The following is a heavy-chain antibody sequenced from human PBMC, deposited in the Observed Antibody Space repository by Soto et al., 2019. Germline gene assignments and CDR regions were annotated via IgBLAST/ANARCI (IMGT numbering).Heavy chain of an antibody. Sequence: QVQLLESGGGVVQPGRSLRLSCAASGFTFSSYAMHWVRQAPGKGLEWVAVISYDGSNKYYADSVKGRFTISRDTSKNTLYLQMNSLRAEDTAVYYCARDYYRFNSGYGFSMDVWGQGTTVTVSS. D-gene: IGHD5-12*01. CDR2: ISYDGSNK. V-gene: IGHV3-30-3*01. J-gene: IGHJ6*02. CDR1: GFTFSSYA. CDR3: ARDYYRFNSGYGFSMDV.